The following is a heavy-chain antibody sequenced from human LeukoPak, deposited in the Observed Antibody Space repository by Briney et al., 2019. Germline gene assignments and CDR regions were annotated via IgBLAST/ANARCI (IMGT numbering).Heavy chain of an antibody. Sequence: SETLSLTCTVSGDSIRSSSYYWGWIRQPPGKGLEWTGSIYYSGTTYYNPSLKSRVTISVDTSKNQFSLKLSSVTAADTALYFCARHSTRYGDYRAPFDPWGQGTLVTVSS. D-gene: IGHD4-17*01. V-gene: IGHV4-39*01. CDR3: ARHSTRYGDYRAPFDP. J-gene: IGHJ5*02. CDR1: GDSIRSSSYY. CDR2: IYYSGTT.